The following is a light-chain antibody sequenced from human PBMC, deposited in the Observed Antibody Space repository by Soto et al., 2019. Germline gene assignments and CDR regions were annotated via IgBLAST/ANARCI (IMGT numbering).Light chain of an antibody. V-gene: IGLV1-47*01. CDR1: SSNIGTNY. Sequence: QSVLTQAPSASGTPGQRVTVSCYGSSSNIGTNYVYWYQQLPGTAPKVLIYSTDKRHSGVPDRFSGSKSGTSASLAISGLRSEDEADYYCAAWDDSLSGPVFGGGTKLTVL. CDR2: STD. CDR3: AAWDDSLSGPV. J-gene: IGLJ2*01.